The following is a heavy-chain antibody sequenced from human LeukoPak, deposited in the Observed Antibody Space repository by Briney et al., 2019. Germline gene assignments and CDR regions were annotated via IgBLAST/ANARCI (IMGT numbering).Heavy chain of an antibody. D-gene: IGHD6-19*01. CDR1: GYTVTSYG. J-gene: IGHJ4*02. CDR2: IIAYNGNT. V-gene: IGHV1-18*01. CDR3: ARDLKMGYSSGRYSWGTGSSNDY. Sequence: ASVKVSCKASGYTVTSYGISWVRQAPGQGLDWMGWIIAYNGNTNYAQKLQGRVTMTTDTSTSTAYMELRSLRSDDTAVYYCARDLKMGYSSGRYSWGTGSSNDYWGQGTLVTVSS.